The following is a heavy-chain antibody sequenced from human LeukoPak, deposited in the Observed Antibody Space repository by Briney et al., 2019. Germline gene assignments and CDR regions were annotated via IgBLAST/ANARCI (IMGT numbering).Heavy chain of an antibody. V-gene: IGHV1-2*02. CDR2: INPNSGGT. J-gene: IGHJ4*02. D-gene: IGHD3-22*01. CDR1: GYTFTGYY. Sequence: ASVKVSCKASGYTFTGYYMHWVRQAPGQGLEWMGWINPNSGGTNYAQKFQGRVTMTRDTSISTAYMELSRLRSDDTAVYYCARELYFDGSDYYNWYYFDYWGQGTLVTVSS. CDR3: ARELYFDGSDYYNWYYFDY.